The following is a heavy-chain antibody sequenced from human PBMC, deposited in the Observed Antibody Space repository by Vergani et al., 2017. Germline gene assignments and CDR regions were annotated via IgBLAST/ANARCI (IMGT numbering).Heavy chain of an antibody. CDR3: ARDTVTGSRYFDY. V-gene: IGHV3-30*02. D-gene: IGHD6-19*01. Sequence: VQLVESGGGVVQPGGSLRLSCTLSGFTLNTYGIHWVRQAPGKGLEWVSFIRYDGSNTYYADSVKGRFTISRDNSKNTLFLQMNSLRPEDTAVYYCARDTVTGSRYFDYWGQGTLVTVSS. CDR2: IRYDGSNT. J-gene: IGHJ4*02. CDR1: GFTLNTYG.